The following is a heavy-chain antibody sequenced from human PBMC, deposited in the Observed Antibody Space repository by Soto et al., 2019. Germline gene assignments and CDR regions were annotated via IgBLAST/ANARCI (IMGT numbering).Heavy chain of an antibody. V-gene: IGHV1-46*03. Sequence: GPSVKVSCKASGYTFTSYYMHWVRQAPGQGLEWMGIINPSGGSTSYAQKFQGRVTMTRDTSTSTVYMELSSLRSEDTAVYYCACDCSGGSCYSSYYDYWGQGTLVTVSS. D-gene: IGHD2-15*01. CDR2: INPSGGST. CDR3: ACDCSGGSCYSSYYDY. J-gene: IGHJ4*02. CDR1: GYTFTSYY.